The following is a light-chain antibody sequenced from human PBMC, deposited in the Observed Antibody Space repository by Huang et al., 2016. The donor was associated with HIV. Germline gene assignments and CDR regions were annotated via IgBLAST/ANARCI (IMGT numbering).Light chain of an antibody. V-gene: IGKV3-15*01. Sequence: EVVLTQSPGTLSVSPGERANLSCRASQSVSTNLAWYQCKPGQAPRLLIFSASTRATDIPARFSGSGSGTDFPLTISSLESEDFAVYYCQQYDNWPPLTFGGGTRVDIK. J-gene: IGKJ4*01. CDR1: QSVSTN. CDR2: SAS. CDR3: QQYDNWPPLT.